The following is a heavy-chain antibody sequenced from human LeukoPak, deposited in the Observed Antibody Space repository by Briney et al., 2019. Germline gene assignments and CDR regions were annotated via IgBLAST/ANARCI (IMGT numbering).Heavy chain of an antibody. Sequence: SETLSLTCTVSGGSISSYYWSWIRQPPGKGLEWIGYIYYSGSTNYNPSLKSRVTISVDTSKNQFSLKLSSVTAADTAVYYCARGVYDILTGYPIWGFDYWGQGTLVTVSS. CDR1: GGSISSYY. D-gene: IGHD3-9*01. V-gene: IGHV4-59*01. J-gene: IGHJ4*02. CDR2: IYYSGST. CDR3: ARGVYDILTGYPIWGFDY.